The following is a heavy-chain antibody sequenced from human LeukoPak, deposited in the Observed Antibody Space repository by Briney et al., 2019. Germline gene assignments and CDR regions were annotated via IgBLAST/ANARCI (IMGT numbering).Heavy chain of an antibody. CDR3: ARRLVSSSWNDY. V-gene: IGHV4-39*01. D-gene: IGHD6-13*01. CDR1: GGSISSSSYY. CDR2: IYYSGST. J-gene: IGHJ4*02. Sequence: SETLSLTCTVSGGSISSSSYYWGWIRQPPGKGLEWIGSIYYSGSTYYNPSLKSRVTISVDTSKNQFSPKLSSVTAADTAVYYCARRLVSSSWNDYWGQGTLVTVSS.